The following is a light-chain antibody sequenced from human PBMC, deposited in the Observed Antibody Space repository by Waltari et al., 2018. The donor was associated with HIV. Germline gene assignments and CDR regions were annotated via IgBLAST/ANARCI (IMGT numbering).Light chain of an antibody. CDR2: DVS. CDR3: TSYASITSWV. V-gene: IGLV2-14*03. CDR1: SSDVGDLNF. J-gene: IGLJ3*02. Sequence: QSALTQPASVSGSPGQSITISCTGTSSDVGDLNFVSWYQQHPGKAPKLMIYDVSHRSSGIPDRFSGSKSDNTASLTISGLQAEDEADYYCTSYASITSWVFGRGTKVTVL.